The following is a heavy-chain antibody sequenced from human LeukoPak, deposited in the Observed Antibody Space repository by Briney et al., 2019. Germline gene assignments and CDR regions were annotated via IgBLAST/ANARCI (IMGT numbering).Heavy chain of an antibody. Sequence: GGSLRLSCAASGFTFSSYSMNWVRQAPGKGLEWVSAISGSGGSTYYADSVKGRFTISRDNSKNTVYLQMNSLRAEDTAIHYCARYIYTTSSGRWFDPWGQGTLVTVSS. CDR3: ARYIYTTSSGRWFDP. CDR1: GFTFSSYS. CDR2: ISGSGGST. D-gene: IGHD6-6*01. V-gene: IGHV3-23*01. J-gene: IGHJ5*02.